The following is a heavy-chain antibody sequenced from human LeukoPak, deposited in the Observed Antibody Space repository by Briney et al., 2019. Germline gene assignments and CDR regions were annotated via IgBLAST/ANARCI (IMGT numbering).Heavy chain of an antibody. CDR2: ISSSGSTI. CDR3: ARDHSYGPRESYGY. J-gene: IGHJ4*02. Sequence: GGSLRLSCAASGFTFSDYYMSWIRQAPGKGLEGVSYISSSGSTIYYADSVKGRFTISRDNAKNSLYLQMNSLRAEDTAVYYCARDHSYGPRESYGYWGQGTLVTVSS. CDR1: GFTFSDYY. D-gene: IGHD5-18*01. V-gene: IGHV3-11*01.